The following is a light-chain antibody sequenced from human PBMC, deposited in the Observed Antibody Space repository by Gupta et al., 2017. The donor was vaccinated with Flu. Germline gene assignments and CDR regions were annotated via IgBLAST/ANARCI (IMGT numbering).Light chain of an antibody. V-gene: IGKV3-20*01. Sequence: DIVLTQSPGTLSLSPGDRATLSCRASQRVSSPYLAWYQKQPDQATRLLLYASSNRATVTPDMCGGSGSATFTLLISSRQEHEYVALYYQHKNSNPRAFGHGTKVEIK. CDR2: ASS. J-gene: IGKJ1*01. CDR1: QRVSSPY. CDR3: HKNSNPRA.